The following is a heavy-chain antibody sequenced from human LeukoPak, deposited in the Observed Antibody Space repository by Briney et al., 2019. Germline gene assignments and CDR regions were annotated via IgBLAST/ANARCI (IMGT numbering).Heavy chain of an antibody. CDR1: GGSISINNNY. CDR2: IYYSGSA. J-gene: IGHJ4*02. D-gene: IGHD3-22*01. V-gene: IGHV4-39*01. CDR3: ARRPGYYDSIDS. Sequence: SETLSLTCTVSGGSISINNNYWVWIRQPPGKGLEWIGRIYYSGSAYYNPSLKSRVTISVDTSKNQFSLKLRSVTAADTAVYYRARRPGYYDSIDSWGQGTLVTVSS.